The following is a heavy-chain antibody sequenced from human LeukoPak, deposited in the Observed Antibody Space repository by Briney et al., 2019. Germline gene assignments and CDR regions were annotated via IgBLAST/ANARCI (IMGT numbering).Heavy chain of an antibody. J-gene: IGHJ4*02. CDR2: ISGSGGST. CDR1: GFTFSSYA. CDR3: AKDREQLWSPFDY. V-gene: IGHV3-23*01. D-gene: IGHD5-18*01. Sequence: GGSLRLSCAASGFTFSSYAMSWVRQAPGKGLEWVSAISGSGGSTYYADSVKGRFTISRDNSKNSLYLQMNSLRAEDTAVYYCAKDREQLWSPFDYWGQGTLVTVSS.